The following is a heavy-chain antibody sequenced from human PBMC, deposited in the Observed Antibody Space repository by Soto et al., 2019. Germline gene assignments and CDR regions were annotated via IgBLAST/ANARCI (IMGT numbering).Heavy chain of an antibody. CDR2: IYDSDSN. Sequence: SETLSLTCTVSGGSISSYDWSWLRQAPGKGLEWISSIYDSDSNNYDHALKSRVTISVDTAKSHPSLYLSSVTAADTAVYHCARDRGYWDFGYGCRCVDPWGQGTLVTVSS. CDR3: ARDRGYWDFGYGCRCVDP. J-gene: IGHJ5*02. D-gene: IGHD2-8*02. V-gene: IGHV4-59*01. CDR1: GGSISSYD.